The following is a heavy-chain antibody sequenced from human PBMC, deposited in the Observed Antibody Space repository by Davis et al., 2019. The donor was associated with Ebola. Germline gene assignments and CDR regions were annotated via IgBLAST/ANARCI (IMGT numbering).Heavy chain of an antibody. CDR3: ATGGKSGGPRAPILYGMDV. CDR1: GFTFSSYA. CDR2: ISGSGDFT. J-gene: IGHJ6*02. D-gene: IGHD3-3*01. V-gene: IGHV3-23*01. Sequence: PGGSLRLSCAASGFTFSSYAMAWVRQAPGKGLEWVSSISGSGDFTYYADSVKGRFTISRDNSKSTLYLQMSSLRAEDTAVYYCATGGKSGGPRAPILYGMDVWGQGTTVTVSS.